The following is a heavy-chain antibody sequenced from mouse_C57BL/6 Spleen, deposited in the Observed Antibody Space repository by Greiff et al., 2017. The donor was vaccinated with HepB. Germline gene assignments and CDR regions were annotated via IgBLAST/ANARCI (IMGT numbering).Heavy chain of an antibody. J-gene: IGHJ3*01. CDR1: GYSITSGYY. V-gene: IGHV3-6*01. D-gene: IGHD1-1*01. CDR3: ASSIYYGSRGGFAY. CDR2: ISYDGSN. Sequence: EVQLVESGPGLVKPSQSLSLTCSVTGYSITSGYYWNWIRQFPGNKLEWMGYISYDGSNNYNPSLKNRISITRDTSKNQFFLKLNSVTTEDTATYYCASSIYYGSRGGFAYWGQGTLVTVSA.